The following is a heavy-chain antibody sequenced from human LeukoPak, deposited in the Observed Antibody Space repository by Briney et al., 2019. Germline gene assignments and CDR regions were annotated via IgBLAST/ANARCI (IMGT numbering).Heavy chain of an antibody. CDR2: IYTSGST. CDR3: ARHRYNWNYAIDY. D-gene: IGHD1-7*01. CDR1: GGSISSYY. V-gene: IGHV4-4*09. Sequence: PSETLSLTCTVSGGSISSYYWSWIRQPPGKGLEWIGYIYTSGSTNYNPSLKSRVTISVDTSKNQFSLKLSSVTAADTAVYYCARHRYNWNYAIDYGGQGTLVTVAS. J-gene: IGHJ4*02.